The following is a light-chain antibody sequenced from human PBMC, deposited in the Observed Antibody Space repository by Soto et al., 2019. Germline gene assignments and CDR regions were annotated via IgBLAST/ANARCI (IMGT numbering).Light chain of an antibody. Sequence: DIQMTQSPSTLSASVGDRVTITCRASQSITTWLAWYQVKPGKAPKLLIYKASSLESGVPSRFSGSGSGTEFTLTIGSLQPDDFATYCCLQYNSYPYTFGQGTKLEIK. CDR3: LQYNSYPYT. CDR2: KAS. CDR1: QSITTW. V-gene: IGKV1-5*03. J-gene: IGKJ2*01.